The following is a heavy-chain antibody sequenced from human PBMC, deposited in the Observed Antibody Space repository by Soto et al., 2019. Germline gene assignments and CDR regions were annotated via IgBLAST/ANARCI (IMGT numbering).Heavy chain of an antibody. J-gene: IGHJ4*02. V-gene: IGHV5-51*01. CDR1: GYRFTTYW. Sequence: GESLKISCKRSGYRFTTYWNGWVRQMPGKGLEWMGIIYPSDSDTRYSPSFQGQVTISADKSINTAYLQWSSLKASDTAMYYCATGDGPFDYWGQGTLVTVSS. CDR3: ATGDGPFDY. CDR2: IYPSDSDT. D-gene: IGHD3-16*01.